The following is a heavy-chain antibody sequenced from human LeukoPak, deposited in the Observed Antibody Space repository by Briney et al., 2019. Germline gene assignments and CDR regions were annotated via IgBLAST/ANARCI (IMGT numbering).Heavy chain of an antibody. CDR2: ISGSGGST. D-gene: IGHD4-17*01. J-gene: IGHJ4*02. Sequence: GGSLRLSCAASRFTFSSSAMSWVRQAPGKGLEWVSTISGSGGSTYSTDSVKGRFTISKDNAKNSLYLQMNSLRAEDTAVYYCARAGGSTVSHSDYWGQGTLVTVSS. CDR1: RFTFSSSA. V-gene: IGHV3-23*01. CDR3: ARAGGSTVSHSDY.